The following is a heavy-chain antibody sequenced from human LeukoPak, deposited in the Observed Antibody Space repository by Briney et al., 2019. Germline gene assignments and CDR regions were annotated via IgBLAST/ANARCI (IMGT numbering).Heavy chain of an antibody. V-gene: IGHV3-20*04. J-gene: IGHJ4*02. CDR1: GFTFDDYG. CDR2: INWNGGST. D-gene: IGHD3-10*01. CDR3: ARDTSSSYGSGSDY. Sequence: GGSLRLSCVASGFTFDDYGMSWVRQAPGKGLEWVSGINWNGGSTGYADSVKGRFTISRDNAKNSLYLQMNSLRAEDTALYYCARDTSSSYGSGSDYWGQGTLVTVSS.